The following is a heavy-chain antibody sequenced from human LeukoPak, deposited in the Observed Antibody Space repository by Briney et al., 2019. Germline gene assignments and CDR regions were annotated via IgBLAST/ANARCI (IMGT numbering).Heavy chain of an antibody. V-gene: IGHV4-39*07. CDR3: AREQGIQLWLALIDY. D-gene: IGHD5-18*01. Sequence: PSETLSLTCTVSGGSISSSSYYWGWIRQPPGKGLEWIGSIYYSGSTYYNPSLKSRVTISVDTSKNQFSLKLSSVTAADTAVYYCAREQGIQLWLALIDYWGQGTLVTVSS. CDR1: GGSISSSSYY. CDR2: IYYSGST. J-gene: IGHJ4*02.